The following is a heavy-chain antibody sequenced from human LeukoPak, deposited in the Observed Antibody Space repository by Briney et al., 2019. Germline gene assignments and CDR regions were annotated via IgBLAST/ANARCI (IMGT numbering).Heavy chain of an antibody. J-gene: IGHJ4*02. D-gene: IGHD6-13*01. CDR2: IRSKANSYAT. V-gene: IGHV3-73*01. Sequence: GGSLRLSCAASGFTFSGSAMHWVRQASGKGLEWVGRIRSKANSYATAYAASVKGRFTISRDDSKNTAYLQMNSLKTEDTAVYYCGRIAAAGFDYWGQGTLVTVSS. CDR3: GRIAAAGFDY. CDR1: GFTFSGSA.